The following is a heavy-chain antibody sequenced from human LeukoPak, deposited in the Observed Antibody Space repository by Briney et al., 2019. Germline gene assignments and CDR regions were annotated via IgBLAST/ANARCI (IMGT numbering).Heavy chain of an antibody. CDR3: ARRSYGDNSGGNDAFDI. CDR1: GYSFTSYW. V-gene: IGHV5-51*01. D-gene: IGHD4-23*01. CDR2: IYPGDSDT. J-gene: IGHJ3*02. Sequence: GESLKIFCKGSGYSFTSYWIGWVRQMPGEGLEWRGIIYPGDSDTRYSPSFQGQVTISADKSISTAYLQWSSLKASDTAMYYCARRSYGDNSGGNDAFDIWGQGTMVTVSS.